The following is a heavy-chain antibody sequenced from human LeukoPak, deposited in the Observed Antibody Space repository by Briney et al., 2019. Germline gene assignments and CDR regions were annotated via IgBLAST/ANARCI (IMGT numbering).Heavy chain of an antibody. J-gene: IGHJ6*03. D-gene: IGHD2-2*02. Sequence: ASVKVSCKASGYTFTSYGISWVRQAPGQGLEWMGWISACNGNTNYAQKLQGRVTITADESTSTACMGLSSLRSEDTAVYYCARAPDCSSTSCYSYYYYMDVWGKGTTVTVSS. V-gene: IGHV1-18*01. CDR1: GYTFTSYG. CDR2: ISACNGNT. CDR3: ARAPDCSSTSCYSYYYYMDV.